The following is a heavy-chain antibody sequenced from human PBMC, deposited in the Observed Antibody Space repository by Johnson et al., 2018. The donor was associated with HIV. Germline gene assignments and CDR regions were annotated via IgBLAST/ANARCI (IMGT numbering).Heavy chain of an antibody. D-gene: IGHD3-9*01. CDR2: ISYDGSNK. CDR3: AKDISDILTGGRDAFDI. Sequence: QVQLVESGGGVVQPGRSLRLSCTASGFTFSSYVMHWVRQAPGKGLEWVAVISYDGSNKYYADSVKGRFTISRDNSKNTLSLQMNSLRAEDTAVYYCAKDISDILTGGRDAFDIWGQGTMVTVSS. J-gene: IGHJ3*02. CDR1: GFTFSSYV. V-gene: IGHV3-30-3*02.